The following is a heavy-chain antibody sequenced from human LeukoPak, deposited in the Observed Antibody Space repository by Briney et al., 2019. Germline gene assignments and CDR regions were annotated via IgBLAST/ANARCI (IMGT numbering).Heavy chain of an antibody. J-gene: IGHJ4*02. D-gene: IGHD6-25*01. Sequence: PSETLSLTCAVYGGSFSGYYWSWIRQPPGKGLEWIGEINHSGSTNYNPSLKSRVTISVDTSKNHFSLKLSSVTAADTAVYYCARLVGIAAHHFDYWGQGTLVTVSS. CDR3: ARLVGIAAHHFDY. CDR1: GGSFSGYY. V-gene: IGHV4-34*01. CDR2: INHSGST.